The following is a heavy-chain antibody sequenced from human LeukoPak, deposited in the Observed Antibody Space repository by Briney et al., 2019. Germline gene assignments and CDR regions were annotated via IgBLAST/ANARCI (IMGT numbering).Heavy chain of an antibody. J-gene: IGHJ4*02. CDR1: GVSISSYC. CDR2: ISYSGST. V-gene: IGHV4-59*01. Sequence: SETLSLTCTVSGVSISSYCWSWIRQPPGKGLEWIGYISYSGSTTYSPSLKSRVTISVDSSKTQFSLKLNSVTSADTAVYYCARYIGYGNYEYWGQGTLVTVSS. D-gene: IGHD3-3*01. CDR3: ARYIGYGNYEY.